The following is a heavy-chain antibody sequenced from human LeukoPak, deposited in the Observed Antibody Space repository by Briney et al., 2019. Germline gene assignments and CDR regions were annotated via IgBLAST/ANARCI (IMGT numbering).Heavy chain of an antibody. V-gene: IGHV4-61*05. Sequence: EPSETLSLTCTVSGGSISSSSYYWGWIRQPPGKGLEWIGYIYYSGSTNYNPSLKSRVTISVDTSKNQFSLNLSSVTAADTAVYYCARVPRSYYYYYYMDVWGKGTTVTVSS. CDR3: ARVPRSYYYYYYMDV. CDR1: GGSISSSSYY. J-gene: IGHJ6*03. CDR2: IYYSGST. D-gene: IGHD2-2*01.